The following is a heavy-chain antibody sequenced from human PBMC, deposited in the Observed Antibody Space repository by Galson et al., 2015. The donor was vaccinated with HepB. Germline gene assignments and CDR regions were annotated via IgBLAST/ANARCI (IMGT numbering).Heavy chain of an antibody. J-gene: IGHJ1*01. CDR2: IRYDGSNK. CDR1: GFTFSSYG. CDR3: AKDLLAVAGSEYFQH. V-gene: IGHV3-30*02. D-gene: IGHD6-19*01. Sequence: SLRLSCAASGFTFSSYGMHWVRQAPGKGLEWVAFIRYDGSNKYYADSVKGRFTISRDNSKNTLYLQMNSLRAEDTAVYYCAKDLLAVAGSEYFQHWGQGTLVTVSS.